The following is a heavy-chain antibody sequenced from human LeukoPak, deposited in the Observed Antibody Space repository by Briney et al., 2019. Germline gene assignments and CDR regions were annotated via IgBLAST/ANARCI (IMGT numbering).Heavy chain of an antibody. CDR2: IYHSGST. Sequence: SETLSLTCAVSGGSISSGGYSWSWIRQPPGKGLEWIGYIYHSGSTYYNPSLQSRVTISVDRSKNQFSLKLSSVTAADTAVYYCARVPSNLLAPDYWGQGTLVTVSS. CDR3: ARVPSNLLAPDY. CDR1: GGSISSGGYS. V-gene: IGHV4-30-2*01. D-gene: IGHD2-8*01. J-gene: IGHJ4*02.